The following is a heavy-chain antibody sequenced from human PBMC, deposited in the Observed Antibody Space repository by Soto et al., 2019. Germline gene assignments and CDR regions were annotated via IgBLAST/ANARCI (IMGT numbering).Heavy chain of an antibody. V-gene: IGHV1-69*06. D-gene: IGHD5-12*01. CDR2: ILPMFGSA. J-gene: IGHJ4*02. CDR1: EDIFKSYS. Sequence: SVKVSCKASEDIFKSYSISWVRQAPGQGLEYMGGILPMFGSANSVDKFRGRLTLTADKSTTTTYMELTDLTDADTAVYYCARDFSGYDPALNRFDHWGQDTLVTVSS. CDR3: ARDFSGYDPALNRFDH.